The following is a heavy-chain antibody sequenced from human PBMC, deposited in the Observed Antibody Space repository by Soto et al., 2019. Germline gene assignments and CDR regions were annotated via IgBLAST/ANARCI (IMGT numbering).Heavy chain of an antibody. CDR1: GFTFSSYA. D-gene: IGHD2-15*01. V-gene: IGHV3-23*01. CDR2: IRDSGVGT. CDR3: AKGIVVAGRTHYFDY. J-gene: IGHJ4*02. Sequence: GGSLRLSCAASGFTFSSYAMSWVRQGPGKGLEWVSGIRDSGVGTYHADSVKGRFTISRDNSKNTLYLQMNSLRAEDTAVYFCAKGIVVAGRTHYFDYWGQGALVTVSS.